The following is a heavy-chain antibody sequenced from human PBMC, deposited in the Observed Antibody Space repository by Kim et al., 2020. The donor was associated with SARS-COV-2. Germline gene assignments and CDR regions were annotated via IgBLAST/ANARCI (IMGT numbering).Heavy chain of an antibody. J-gene: IGHJ4*02. D-gene: IGHD4-4*01. CDR2: IIGSGTTI. V-gene: IGHV3-48*03. CDR1: GFTFSSYE. Sequence: GGSLRLSCAASGFTFSSYEMNWVRQAPGKGLEWVSYIIGSGTTIYYADSVRGRFTISRDNDKNSLYLQMNSLRAEDTAVYYCARGPNYSLFDYWGQGTLSPSPQ. CDR3: ARGPNYSLFDY.